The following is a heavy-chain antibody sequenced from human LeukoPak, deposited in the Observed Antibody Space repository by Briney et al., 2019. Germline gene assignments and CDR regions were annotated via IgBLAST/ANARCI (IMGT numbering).Heavy chain of an antibody. CDR2: IYYSGST. J-gene: IGHJ4*02. Sequence: SETLSLTCTVSGGSISNNYWSWIRQPPGKGLEWIGYIYYSGSTNYNPSLKSRVLISVDTSRNQFSLKLTSVTAADAAVYYCARGGSAYSLDYWGQGTLVTVSS. V-gene: IGHV4-59*08. CDR3: ARGGSAYSLDY. D-gene: IGHD3-22*01. CDR1: GGSISNNY.